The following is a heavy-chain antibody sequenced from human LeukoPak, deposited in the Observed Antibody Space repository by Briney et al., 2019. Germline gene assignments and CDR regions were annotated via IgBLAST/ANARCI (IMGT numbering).Heavy chain of an antibody. V-gene: IGHV3-30*02. CDR3: ARDGLTGTTDGTLDY. J-gene: IGHJ4*02. CDR1: GFTSSNHG. D-gene: IGHD1-20*01. CDR2: IWYDGSNK. Sequence: GGSLRLSCAASGFTSSNHGMHWVRQAPGKGPEWVALIWYDGSNKYYADSVKGRFTISRDNSKNTLYLQMNSLRAEDTAMYFCARDGLTGTTDGTLDYWGQGTLVTVSS.